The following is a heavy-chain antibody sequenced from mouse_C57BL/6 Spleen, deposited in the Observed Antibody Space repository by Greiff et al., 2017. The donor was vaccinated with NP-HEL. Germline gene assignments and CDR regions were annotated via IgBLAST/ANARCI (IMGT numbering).Heavy chain of an antibody. CDR2: IYPGDGDT. J-gene: IGHJ4*01. D-gene: IGHD2-5*01. CDR1: GYAFTSYW. CDR3: EPSNSNDYAMDY. Sequence: QVQLQQSGAELVKPGASVKISCKASGYAFTSYWMHWVKQRPGQGLEWIGQIYPGDGDTNYNGKFKGKATLTADKSSSTAYMQLSSLTSEDSAVYFYEPSNSNDYAMDYWGQGTSVTVSS. V-gene: IGHV1-80*01.